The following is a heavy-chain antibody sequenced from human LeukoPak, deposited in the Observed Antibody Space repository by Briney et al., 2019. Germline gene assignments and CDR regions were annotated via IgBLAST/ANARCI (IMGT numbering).Heavy chain of an antibody. D-gene: IGHD6-19*01. CDR3: ARGKQYAVDY. V-gene: IGHV4-4*07. Sequence: SETLSLTCTVSGGSISGSYYWTWIRQPAGKGLEWIGRISTSGSTNYDPSLKSRVTISVDKSNNQFSLMLSSVTAADTAVYYCARGKQYAVDYWRQGILVTVSS. J-gene: IGHJ4*02. CDR1: GGSISGSYY. CDR2: ISTSGST.